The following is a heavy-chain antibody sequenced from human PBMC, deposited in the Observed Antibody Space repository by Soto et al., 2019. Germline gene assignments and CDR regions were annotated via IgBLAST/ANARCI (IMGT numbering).Heavy chain of an antibody. Sequence: SETLSLTCTVSGGSISSGGYYWSWIRQHPGKGLEWIGYIYYSGSTYYNPSLKSRVTISVDTSKNQFSLKLSSVSVADTAVYYCARGLSGYYYYWGQGTRVTVSS. V-gene: IGHV4-31*03. CDR2: IYYSGST. CDR1: GGSISSGGYY. D-gene: IGHD1-26*01. CDR3: ARGLSGYYYY. J-gene: IGHJ4*02.